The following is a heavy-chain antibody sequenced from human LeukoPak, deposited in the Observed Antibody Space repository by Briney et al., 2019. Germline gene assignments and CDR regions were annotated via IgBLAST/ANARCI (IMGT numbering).Heavy chain of an antibody. CDR2: INHSGST. Sequence: SETLSLTCAVYGGSFSGYYWSWIRQPPGKGLEWIGEINHSGSTNYNPSLKSRVTISVDTSKNQFSLKLSSVTAADTAVYHCARIENYYYYYGMDVWGQGTTVTVSS. CDR3: ARIENYYYYYGMDV. V-gene: IGHV4-34*01. CDR1: GGSFSGYY. J-gene: IGHJ6*02.